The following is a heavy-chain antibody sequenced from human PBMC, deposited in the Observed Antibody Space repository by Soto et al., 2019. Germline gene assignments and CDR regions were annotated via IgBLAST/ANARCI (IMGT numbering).Heavy chain of an antibody. V-gene: IGHV3-23*01. D-gene: IGHD1-26*01. CDR2: ITGSGDST. CDR1: GFTFNYYA. J-gene: IGHJ4*02. Sequence: GGSLRLSCAASGFTFNYYAMSWVRQAPGKGLEWVSGITGSGDSTYYADAVKGRFTISRDNSKNTLFLQMNGLRAEDSALYYCAKGSATQSSYYDYWGQGTLVTVSS. CDR3: AKGSATQSSYYDY.